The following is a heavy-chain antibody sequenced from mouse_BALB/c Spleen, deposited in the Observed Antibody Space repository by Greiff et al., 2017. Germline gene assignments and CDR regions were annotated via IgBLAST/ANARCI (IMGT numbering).Heavy chain of an antibody. V-gene: IGHV5-12-1*01. CDR3: ARGGIITTALYWYFDV. D-gene: IGHD1-2*01. CDR1: GFAFSSYD. CDR2: ISSGGGST. J-gene: IGHJ1*01. Sequence: EVQRVESGGGLVKPGGSLKLSCAASGFAFSSYDMSWVRQTPEKRLEWVAYISSGGGSTYYPDTVKGRFTISRDNAKNTLYLQMSSLKSEDTAMYYCARGGIITTALYWYFDVWGAGTTVTVSS.